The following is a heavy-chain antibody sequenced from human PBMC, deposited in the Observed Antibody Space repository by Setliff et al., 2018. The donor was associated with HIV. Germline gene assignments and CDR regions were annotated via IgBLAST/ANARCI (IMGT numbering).Heavy chain of an antibody. J-gene: IGHJ3*02. Sequence: GASVKVSCKASGYTFTSYGISWVRQAPGQGLEWMGWTSAYNGNTNYAQKLQGRVTMTTDTSTSTAYMELRSLRSDDTAVYYCARDSEWGSYIFWTFDIWGQGTMVTVSS. D-gene: IGHD1-26*01. CDR1: GYTFTSYG. V-gene: IGHV1-18*01. CDR2: TSAYNGNT. CDR3: ARDSEWGSYIFWTFDI.